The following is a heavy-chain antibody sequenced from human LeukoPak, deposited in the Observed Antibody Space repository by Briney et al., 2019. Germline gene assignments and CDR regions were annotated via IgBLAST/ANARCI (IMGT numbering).Heavy chain of an antibody. CDR1: GGSISSSSYY. D-gene: IGHD5-18*01. CDR2: IYYSGST. J-gene: IGHJ4*02. CDR3: ARSGYSYGLFDY. V-gene: IGHV4-39*07. Sequence: KASETLSLTCTVSGGSISSSSYYWGWIRQPPGKGLEWIGSIYYSGSTYYNPSLKSRVTISVDRSKNQFSLKLSSVTAADTAVYYCARSGYSYGLFDYWGQGTLVTVSS.